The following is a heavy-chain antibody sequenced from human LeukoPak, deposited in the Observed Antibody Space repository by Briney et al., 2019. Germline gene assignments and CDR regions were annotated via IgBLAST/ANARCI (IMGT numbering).Heavy chain of an antibody. CDR2: ISSSSSTI. CDR3: ASEYGDYSYHDY. CDR1: GFTFSSYS. Sequence: GGSLRLSCAASGFTFSSYSMNWVRQAPGKGLEWVSYISSSSSTIYYADSVKGRFTISRDNAKNSLYLQMNSLRAEDTAVYYCASEYGDYSYHDYWGQGTLSPSPQ. D-gene: IGHD4-17*01. J-gene: IGHJ4*02. V-gene: IGHV3-48*04.